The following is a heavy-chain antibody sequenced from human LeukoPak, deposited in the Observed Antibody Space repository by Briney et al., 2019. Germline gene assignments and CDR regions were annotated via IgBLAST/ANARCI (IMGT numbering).Heavy chain of an antibody. CDR2: ISKNGKTI. CDR3: ATTGLLGDIP. J-gene: IGHJ5*02. CDR1: GGSFSDYY. V-gene: IGHV3-11*01. Sequence: LSLTCAVYGGSFSDYYMSWIRQAPGKGLEWLSYISKNGKTIYYADSVKGRFTISRDNARKSVYLQMNSLRVEDTAVYYCATTGLLGDIPWGQGTLVTVSS. D-gene: IGHD3-10*01.